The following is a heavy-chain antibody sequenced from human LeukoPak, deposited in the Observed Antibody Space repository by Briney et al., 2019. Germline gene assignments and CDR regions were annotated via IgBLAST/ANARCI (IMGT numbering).Heavy chain of an antibody. CDR3: ARSYYGYCSSTSCLRLDYYYGMDV. Sequence: GASVKVSCKASGYTFTSYGISWVRQAPGQGLKWMGWISAYNGNTNYAQKLQGSVTMTTDTSTSTAYMELRSLRSDDTAMYYCARSYYGYCSSTSCLRLDYYYGMDVWGKGTTVTVSS. V-gene: IGHV1-18*04. CDR2: ISAYNGNT. J-gene: IGHJ6*04. CDR1: GYTFTSYG. D-gene: IGHD2-2*01.